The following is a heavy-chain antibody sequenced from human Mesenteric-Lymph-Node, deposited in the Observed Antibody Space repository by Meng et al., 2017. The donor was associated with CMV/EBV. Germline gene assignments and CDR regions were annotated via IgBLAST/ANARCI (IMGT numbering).Heavy chain of an antibody. CDR3: ARDVLLWFGESSQIHWFDP. D-gene: IGHD3-10*01. J-gene: IGHJ5*02. Sequence: FTSYDIKWVRQASGQGLEWMGWMNPNSGNTGYAQKFQGRVTMTRNTSISTAYMELSSLRSEDTAVYYCARDVLLWFGESSQIHWFDPWGQGTLVTVSS. CDR2: MNPNSGNT. V-gene: IGHV1-8*01. CDR1: FTSYD.